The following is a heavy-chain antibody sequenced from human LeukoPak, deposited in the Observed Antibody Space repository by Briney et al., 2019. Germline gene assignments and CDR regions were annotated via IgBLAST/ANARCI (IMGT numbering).Heavy chain of an antibody. V-gene: IGHV4-59*01. CDR2: IYYSGST. D-gene: IGHD2/OR15-2a*01. Sequence: SETLSLTCTVSGGSISSYYWSWIRQPPGKGLEWIAYIYYSGSTNYNPSLKSRVTISVDTSKNQFSLKLSSVTAADTAVYYCARVRTDLYYYSAFDDWGQGTLVTVSS. J-gene: IGHJ4*02. CDR1: GGSISSYY. CDR3: ARVRTDLYYYSAFDD.